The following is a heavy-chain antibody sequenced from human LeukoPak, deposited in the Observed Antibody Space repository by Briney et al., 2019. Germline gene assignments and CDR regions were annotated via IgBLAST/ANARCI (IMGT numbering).Heavy chain of an antibody. CDR3: ARDLSGDNAWTFDY. Sequence: GGSLRLSCAASGFTFSSYAMSWVRQAPGKGLEWVSGINWNGGSTGYADSVKGRFTISRDNAKNSLYLQMNSLRAEDTALYHCARDLSGDNAWTFDYWGQGTLVTVSS. J-gene: IGHJ4*02. CDR2: INWNGGST. D-gene: IGHD2-15*01. V-gene: IGHV3-20*01. CDR1: GFTFSSYA.